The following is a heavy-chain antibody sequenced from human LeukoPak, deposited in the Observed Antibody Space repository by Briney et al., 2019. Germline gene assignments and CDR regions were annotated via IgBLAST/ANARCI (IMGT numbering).Heavy chain of an antibody. CDR3: AREFWGYCSGGSCPDGMDV. V-gene: IGHV3-30*04. CDR2: RSYDGSNK. CDR1: GFTFISYA. D-gene: IGHD2-15*01. Sequence: GRSLRLSCAASGFTFISYAMHWVRQAPGKGLEWVAVRSYDGSNKYYADSVKGRFTISRDNSKNTLYLQMNSLRAEDTAVYYCAREFWGYCSGGSCPDGMDVWGKGTMVTVSS. J-gene: IGHJ6*04.